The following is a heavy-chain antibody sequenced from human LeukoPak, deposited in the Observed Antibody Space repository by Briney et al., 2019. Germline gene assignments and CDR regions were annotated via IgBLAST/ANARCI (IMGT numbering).Heavy chain of an antibody. Sequence: SETLSLTCTVSGGSLDSYYWSWIRQPPGKGLDWIGYIYYTGSTEYHPSLKSRVTISLDTSKNQFSLKLTSVTAADTAVYYCARVYQSAEYYFDYWGQGNLVSVSS. CDR2: IYYTGST. CDR3: ARVYQSAEYYFDY. V-gene: IGHV4-59*01. J-gene: IGHJ4*02. D-gene: IGHD2-2*01. CDR1: GGSLDSYY.